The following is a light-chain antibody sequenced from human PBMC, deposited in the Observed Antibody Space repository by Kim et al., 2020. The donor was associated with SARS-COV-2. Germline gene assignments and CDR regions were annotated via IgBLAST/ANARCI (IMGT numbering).Light chain of an antibody. V-gene: IGLV3-9*01. CDR2: TAT. CDR3: QVWDPTTRV. CDR1: NIGSNT. Sequence: VALGPTARMPGGGNNIGSNTGHWYQQSPCQPPALLFYTATNRPSGIPDRFSGSNSGNTAPLAICRAQARDDADDNCQVWDPTTRVFGGGTRLTFL. J-gene: IGLJ3*02.